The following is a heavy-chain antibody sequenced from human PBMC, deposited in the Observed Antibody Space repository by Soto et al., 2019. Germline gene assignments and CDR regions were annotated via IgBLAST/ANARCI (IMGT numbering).Heavy chain of an antibody. J-gene: IGHJ4*02. V-gene: IGHV1-18*01. CDR2: ISAYNGNT. D-gene: IGHD1-1*01. CDR1: GYTFTSYG. CDR3: AREGVGPTASTGTDY. Sequence: ASVKVSCKASGYTFTSYGISWVRQAPGQGLEWMGWISAYNGNTNYAQKLQGRVTMTTDTSTSTAYMELRSLRSDDTAVYYCAREGVGPTASTGTDYWGQGTLVTVSS.